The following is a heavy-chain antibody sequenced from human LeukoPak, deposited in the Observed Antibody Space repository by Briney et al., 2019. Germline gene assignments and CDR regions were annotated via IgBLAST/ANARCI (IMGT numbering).Heavy chain of an antibody. CDR2: ISAYNGNT. V-gene: IGHV1-18*01. CDR3: AREPGANWFDP. CDR1: GGTFSSYA. D-gene: IGHD4/OR15-4a*01. J-gene: IGHJ5*02. Sequence: ASVKVSCKASGGTFSSYAISWVRQAPGQGLEWMGWISAYNGNTNYAQKLQGRVTMTTDTSTSTAYMELRSLRSDDTAVYYRAREPGANWFDPWGQGTLVTVSS.